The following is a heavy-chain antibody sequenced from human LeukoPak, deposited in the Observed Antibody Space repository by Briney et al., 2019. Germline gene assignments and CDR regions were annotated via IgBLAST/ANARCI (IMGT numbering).Heavy chain of an antibody. Sequence: ASVNVSCKASGYTFTGYYMHWVRQAPGQGLEWMGRINPNNGATNYAQKLQGRVTITGDTSISTAYMELSSLRSDDTAVYYCTRESGSYHGNDYWGQGTLVTVSS. CDR1: GYTFTGYY. CDR3: TRESGSYHGNDY. J-gene: IGHJ4*02. CDR2: INPNNGAT. D-gene: IGHD1-26*01. V-gene: IGHV1-2*06.